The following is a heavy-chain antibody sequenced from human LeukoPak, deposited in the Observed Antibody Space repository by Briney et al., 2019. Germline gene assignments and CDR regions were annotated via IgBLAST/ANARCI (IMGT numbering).Heavy chain of an antibody. CDR2: ISHDGSKK. Sequence: GRSLRLSCAASEFTSSGYAMHWVRQAPGKGLGWVAVISHDGSKKYYTDSVKGRFTISRDNSKSALYLQMNSLRPEDTALYYCVRDSPYCSSTTCFTVNYFDYWGQGALVTVSS. J-gene: IGHJ4*02. CDR3: VRDSPYCSSTTCFTVNYFDY. D-gene: IGHD2-2*01. CDR1: EFTSSGYA. V-gene: IGHV3-30-3*01.